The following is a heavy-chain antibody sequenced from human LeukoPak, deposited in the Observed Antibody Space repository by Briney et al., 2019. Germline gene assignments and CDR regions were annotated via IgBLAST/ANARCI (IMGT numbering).Heavy chain of an antibody. D-gene: IGHD3-22*01. Sequence: ASVKVSCKASGYTFTDYYMHWVRQAPGQGLEWMGWINANSGGTNYAQKFQGRVTMTRDTSITTAYMELNRLRYDDTAVYYCARGDYYYDRSPPNFDYWGQGTLVTVSS. V-gene: IGHV1-2*02. CDR1: GYTFTDYY. J-gene: IGHJ4*02. CDR3: ARGDYYYDRSPPNFDY. CDR2: INANSGGT.